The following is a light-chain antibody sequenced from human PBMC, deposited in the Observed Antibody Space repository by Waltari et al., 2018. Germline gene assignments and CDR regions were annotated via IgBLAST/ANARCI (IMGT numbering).Light chain of an antibody. Sequence: QSALTQPPSVSGSPGQSVTISCTGTSSDVGGYNRVSWYQQSTGTAPKLVIFEVSNGPSGVPDRCSGSKSGNTASLTIFGLQAEDEADYYCTSYTGYSTYVFGTGTKVTVL. V-gene: IGLV2-18*02. CDR2: EVS. J-gene: IGLJ1*01. CDR3: TSYTGYSTYV. CDR1: SSDVGGYNR.